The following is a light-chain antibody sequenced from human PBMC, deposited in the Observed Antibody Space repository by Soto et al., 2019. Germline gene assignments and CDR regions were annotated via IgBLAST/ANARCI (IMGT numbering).Light chain of an antibody. CDR1: QTISTY. CDR3: QQLISYPLN. J-gene: IGKJ4*01. V-gene: IGKV1-9*01. CDR2: DAS. Sequence: DIQMTQSPSPLSASVGDRVMITFRASQTISTYLNWYQQKPGTAPKLLIYDASTLQSGVPSRFSGSGSGTEFTLTISGLQPEDCATYYCQQLISYPLNFGGGTKVDIK.